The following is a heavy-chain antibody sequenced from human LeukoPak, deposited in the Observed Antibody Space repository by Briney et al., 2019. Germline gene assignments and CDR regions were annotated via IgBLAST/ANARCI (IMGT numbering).Heavy chain of an antibody. Sequence: ASVKVSCKASGYTFTSYAMHWVHQAPGQRLEWMGWINAGNGNTKYSQKFQGRDTITRDTSASTAYMELSSLRSEDTAVYYCARVAYYYDSSGYLGYWGQGTLVTVSS. CDR3: ARVAYYYDSSGYLGY. CDR2: INAGNGNT. V-gene: IGHV1-3*01. CDR1: GYTFTSYA. J-gene: IGHJ4*02. D-gene: IGHD3-22*01.